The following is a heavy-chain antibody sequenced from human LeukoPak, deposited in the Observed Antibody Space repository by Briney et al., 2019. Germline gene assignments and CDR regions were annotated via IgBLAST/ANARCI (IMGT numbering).Heavy chain of an antibody. CDR1: GFSFSKYG. J-gene: IGHJ4*02. CDR3: AREWGPIAVAGGPGY. V-gene: IGHV3-33*01. Sequence: GGSLRLSCVASGFSFSKYGMHWVRQAPGKGLQWLAIIWYDGHNKYYADSVKGRFTISRNNSKNTLFLEMNGLKAGETAVYYCAREWGPIAVAGGPGYWGQGTLVTVSS. CDR2: IWYDGHNK. D-gene: IGHD2-21*01.